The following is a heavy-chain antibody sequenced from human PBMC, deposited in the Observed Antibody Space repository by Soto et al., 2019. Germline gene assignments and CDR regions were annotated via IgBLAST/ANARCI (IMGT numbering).Heavy chain of an antibody. D-gene: IGHD3-10*01. J-gene: IGHJ4*02. CDR3: TTGGWFGELSPFDY. CDR1: GFTFSSYA. V-gene: IGHV3-15*01. CDR2: IKSKTDGGTT. Sequence: PGGSLRLSCAASGFTFSSYAMSWVRQAPGKGLEWVGRIKSKTDGGTTDYAAPVKGRFTISRDDSKNTLYLQMNSLKTEDTAVYYCTTGGWFGELSPFDYWGQGTLVTVSS.